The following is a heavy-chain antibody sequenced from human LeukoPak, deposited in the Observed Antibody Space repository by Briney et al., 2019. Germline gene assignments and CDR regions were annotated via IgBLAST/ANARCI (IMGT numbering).Heavy chain of an antibody. CDR1: GFTFSSYA. V-gene: IGHV3-23*01. CDR3: AKEIYNDDSPIDFHH. CDR2: VSGSGGGT. D-gene: IGHD3-22*01. Sequence: GGSLRLSCTASGFTFSSYAMSWVRQAPGKGLEWVSTVSGSGGGTYYTDSVKGRFTISRDNSNNTLYLQMNSPRAEDTAVYYCAKEIYNDDSPIDFHHWGQGTLVTVSS. J-gene: IGHJ1*01.